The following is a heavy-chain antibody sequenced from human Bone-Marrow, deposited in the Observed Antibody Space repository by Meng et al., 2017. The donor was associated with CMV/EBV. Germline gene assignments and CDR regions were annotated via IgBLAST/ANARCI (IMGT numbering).Heavy chain of an antibody. CDR2: VIYSGGT. V-gene: IGHV4-34*12. D-gene: IGHD6-13*01. J-gene: IGHJ4*02. Sequence: SETLSLTCAVYGGSLSDYWWNWIRQSPGKGLEWIGEVIYSGGTNYNPSLKSRVTISEDTSKNQFSLKLSSVTAADTAVYYCARTIAAAGTGTFDYWGQGTLVTVSS. CDR3: ARTIAAAGTGTFDY. CDR1: GGSLSDYW.